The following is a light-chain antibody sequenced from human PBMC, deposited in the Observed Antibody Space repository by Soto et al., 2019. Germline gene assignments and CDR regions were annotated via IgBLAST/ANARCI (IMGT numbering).Light chain of an antibody. Sequence: EIVLTQSPGTLSLSPGERATLSCRASQSVSSNLAWYQQKPGQAPRLLIYGASTRATGIPARFSGSGSGTEFTLTISSLQSEDVAVYYCQQYYSSVTFGQGTKLEIK. V-gene: IGKV3-15*01. J-gene: IGKJ2*01. CDR2: GAS. CDR1: QSVSSN. CDR3: QQYYSSVT.